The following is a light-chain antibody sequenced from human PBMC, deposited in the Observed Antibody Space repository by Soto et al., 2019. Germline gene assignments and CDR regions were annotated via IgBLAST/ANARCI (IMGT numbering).Light chain of an antibody. CDR2: DVS. V-gene: IGLV2-14*01. Sequence: QSALTQPASVSGSPGQSITISCTGTSSDVGGYNYVSWYQQHPGKAPKLMFYDVSNRPSGVSNRFSGSKSGNTASLTISGLQAEDEADYYCSSYTSSSTLGVVFGGGTKLTVL. CDR1: SSDVGGYNY. J-gene: IGLJ2*01. CDR3: SSYTSSSTLGVV.